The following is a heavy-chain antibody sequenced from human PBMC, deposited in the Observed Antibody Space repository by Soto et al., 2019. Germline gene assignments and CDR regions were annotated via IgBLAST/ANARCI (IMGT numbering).Heavy chain of an antibody. D-gene: IGHD3-10*01. Sequence: QVQLVQSGAEVKKPGSSVKVSCKASGGIFSTYAISWLRQAPGQGLEWMGGIISIFGTPNYAQRFQGRVTITADESTSSAYMELSRLRSEDTAVYYCARDRYDFGSGNYYNRIDFWGQGTQVTVSS. CDR2: IISIFGTP. J-gene: IGHJ4*02. V-gene: IGHV1-69*01. CDR1: GGIFSTYA. CDR3: ARDRYDFGSGNYYNRIDF.